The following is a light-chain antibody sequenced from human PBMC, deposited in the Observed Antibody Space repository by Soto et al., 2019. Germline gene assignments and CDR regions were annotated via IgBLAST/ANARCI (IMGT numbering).Light chain of an antibody. CDR2: DNN. CDR3: ATWDGSLPAEV. V-gene: IGLV1-51*01. CDR1: SSNIGNNY. J-gene: IGLJ2*01. Sequence: QSVLTQPPSVSAAPGQKVTISCSGSSSNIGNNYVSWYQQLPGTAPKLLIYDNNKRPSGIPDRFSGSKSGTSGTLDITGLQTGDEAHYYCATWDGSLPAEVFGGGTQLTVL.